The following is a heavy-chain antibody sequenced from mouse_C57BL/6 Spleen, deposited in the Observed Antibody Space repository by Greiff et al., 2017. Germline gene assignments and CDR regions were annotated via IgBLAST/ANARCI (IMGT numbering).Heavy chain of an antibody. CDR1: GYTFTSYG. Sequence: QVQLQQPGAELVTPGASVKLSCKASGYTFTSYGISWVKQRTGQGLAWIGELYPRSGNTYYNEKFKGKATLTADKSSSTAYMELRSLTSEDSAVYFCEINWDDFDYWGQGTTLTVSS. CDR2: LYPRSGNT. J-gene: IGHJ2*01. D-gene: IGHD4-1*01. V-gene: IGHV1-81*01. CDR3: EINWDDFDY.